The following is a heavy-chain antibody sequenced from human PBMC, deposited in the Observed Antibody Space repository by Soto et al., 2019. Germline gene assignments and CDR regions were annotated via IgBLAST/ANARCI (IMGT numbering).Heavy chain of an antibody. CDR1: GDSISSGSY. D-gene: IGHD6-19*01. CDR2: IYHGGTT. Sequence: SETLSLTCTVSGDSISSGSYWGWIRQPPGEGPEWIASIYHGGTTFYNPSLKSRISISVDTSKNQFSLRLTSVTAADTATYYCARVHVPVVAGSTFDYWGPGTLVTVSS. V-gene: IGHV4-38-2*02. CDR3: ARVHVPVVAGSTFDY. J-gene: IGHJ4*03.